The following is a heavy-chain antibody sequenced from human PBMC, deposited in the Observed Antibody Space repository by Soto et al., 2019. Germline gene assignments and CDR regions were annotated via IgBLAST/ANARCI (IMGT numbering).Heavy chain of an antibody. D-gene: IGHD6-13*01. CDR2: INRDGSKK. J-gene: IGHJ3*02. V-gene: IGHV3-7*05. CDR1: GFTLSAYW. CDR3: ARDVSPGSSSLYLDAFDI. Sequence: EVQLEESGGDLVQPGGSLRLSCAASGFTLSAYWMTWVRQAPGKGLEWVANINRDGSKKSYLDSVSGRFTISRDNVGNSLYLQMDSLRADDTDLYYCARDVSPGSSSLYLDAFDIWGQGTMVTVSS.